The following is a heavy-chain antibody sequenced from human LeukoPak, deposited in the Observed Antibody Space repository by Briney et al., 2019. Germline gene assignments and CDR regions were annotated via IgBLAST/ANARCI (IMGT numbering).Heavy chain of an antibody. CDR2: ISYDGSNK. J-gene: IGHJ3*02. Sequence: GGSLRLSCAASGFTFSSYGMHWVRQAPGKGLEWVAVISYDGSNKYYADSVKGRFTISRDNSKNTLYLQMNSLRAEDTAVYYCARGLRNRRGWEGYAFDIWGQGTMVTVSS. V-gene: IGHV3-30*03. D-gene: IGHD1-26*01. CDR3: ARGLRNRRGWEGYAFDI. CDR1: GFTFSSYG.